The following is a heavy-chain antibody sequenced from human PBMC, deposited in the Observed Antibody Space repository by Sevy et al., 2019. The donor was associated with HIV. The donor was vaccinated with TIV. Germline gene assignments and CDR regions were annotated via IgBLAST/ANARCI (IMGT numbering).Heavy chain of an antibody. CDR3: AGGDTTMITDLDY. CDR1: GLTLTTTG. CDR2: VTSDGTT. D-gene: IGHD3-16*01. J-gene: IGHJ4*02. Sequence: GGSLRLSCAASGLTLTTTGMSWVRQAPGKGLEWVAGVTSDGTTYYADSVRDRFTVSRDDPKNTRYLQLNSLRADDTAVFYCAGGDTTMITDLDYWGQGTLVTSSS. V-gene: IGHV3-23*01.